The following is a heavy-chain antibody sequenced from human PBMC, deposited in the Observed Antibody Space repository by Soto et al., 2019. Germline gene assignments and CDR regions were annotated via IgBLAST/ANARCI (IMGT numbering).Heavy chain of an antibody. CDR1: GGSISSGGYY. CDR3: ARDSDDFWSGYRPVYGMDV. D-gene: IGHD3-3*01. J-gene: IGHJ6*02. V-gene: IGHV4-31*03. CDR2: IYYSGST. Sequence: SETLSLTCTVSGGSISSGGYYWSWIRRHPGKGLEWIGYIYYSGSTYYNPSLKSRVTISVDTSKNQFSLKLSSVTAADTAVYYCARDSDDFWSGYRPVYGMDVWGQGTTVTVSS.